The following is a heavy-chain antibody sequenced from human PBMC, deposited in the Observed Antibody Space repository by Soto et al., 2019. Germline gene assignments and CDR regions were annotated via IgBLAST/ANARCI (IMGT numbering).Heavy chain of an antibody. J-gene: IGHJ4*02. V-gene: IGHV3-15*01. Sequence: EVQLVESGGGLVKPGGSLRLSCAASGFTFSNAWMTWVRQAPGKGLEWVGRIKIETEGGATDYTAPVKGRSTISRDDSKNTLYLQMNSLKTEDTAVYYCTTGPRGLFDHWGQGTLVTVSS. CDR2: IKIETEGGAT. CDR1: GFTFSNAW. CDR3: TTGPRGLFDH. D-gene: IGHD3-10*01.